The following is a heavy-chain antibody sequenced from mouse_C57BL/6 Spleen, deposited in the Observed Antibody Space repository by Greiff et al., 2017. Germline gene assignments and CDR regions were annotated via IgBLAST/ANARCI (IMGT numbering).Heavy chain of an antibody. D-gene: IGHD1-1*01. V-gene: IGHV1-55*01. CDR3: AREEGYGSSDHWYFDV. CDR2: IYPGSGST. Sequence: QVQLQQPGAELVKPGASVKMSCKASGYTFTSYWITWVKQRPGPGLEWIGDIYPGSGSTNYNEKFKSKATLTVDTSSSTAYMQLSSLTSEDSAVYYCAREEGYGSSDHWYFDVWGTGTTVTVSS. CDR1: GYTFTSYW. J-gene: IGHJ1*03.